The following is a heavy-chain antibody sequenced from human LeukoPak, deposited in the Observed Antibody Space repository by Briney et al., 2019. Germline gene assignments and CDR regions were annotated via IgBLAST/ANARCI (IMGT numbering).Heavy chain of an antibody. D-gene: IGHD2-15*01. CDR3: AKDLEDGNWFDP. V-gene: IGHV3-30*18. Sequence: PGGSLRLSCAASGFTFSSYGMHWVCQAPGKGLEWVAVISYDGSNKYYADSVKGRFTISRDNSKNTLYLQMNSLRAEDTAVYYCAKDLEDGNWFDPWGQGTLVTVSS. CDR2: ISYDGSNK. J-gene: IGHJ5*02. CDR1: GFTFSSYG.